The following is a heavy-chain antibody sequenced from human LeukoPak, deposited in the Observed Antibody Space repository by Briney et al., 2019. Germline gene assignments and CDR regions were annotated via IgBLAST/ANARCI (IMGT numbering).Heavy chain of an antibody. CDR1: GYSLTELA. CDR3: ATFQAYANSGHLRPYFDY. Sequence: ASVKVSCNISGYSLTELAIHWVRHAPGKGLEWMGGSDPEDVKTSFAEKFQGRVTFTEDTSTDTTFMELSRLRSDDTAVYYCATFQAYANSGHLRPYFDYWGQGTLVTVSS. D-gene: IGHD3-22*01. J-gene: IGHJ4*02. V-gene: IGHV1-24*01. CDR2: SDPEDVKT.